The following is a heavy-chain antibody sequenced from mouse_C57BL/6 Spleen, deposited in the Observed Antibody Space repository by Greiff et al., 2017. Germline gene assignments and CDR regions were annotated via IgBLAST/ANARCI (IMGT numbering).Heavy chain of an antibody. CDR2: INPSSGYT. Sequence: QVQLQQSGAELAKPGASVKLSCKASGYTFTSYWMHWVKQRPGQGLEWIGYINPSSGYTKYNQKFKDKATLTADKSSSTAYMQLSSLTYEYSAVYYCAKYYGSSYWYFDVWGTGTTVTVSS. CDR1: GYTFTSYW. D-gene: IGHD1-1*01. J-gene: IGHJ1*03. CDR3: AKYYGSSYWYFDV. V-gene: IGHV1-7*01.